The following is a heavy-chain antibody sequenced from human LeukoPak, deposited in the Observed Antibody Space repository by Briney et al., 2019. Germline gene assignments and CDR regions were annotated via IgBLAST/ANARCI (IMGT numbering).Heavy chain of an antibody. CDR1: GGSISSSNW. V-gene: IGHV4-4*02. Sequence: SETLSLTCAVSGGSISSSNWWSWVRQPPGKGLEWIGEIYHSGSTNYNPSLKSRVTISVDTSKNQFSLKLNSVTAADTAVYYCARGGGYYSSDDWFDPWGQGTLVTVSS. J-gene: IGHJ5*02. CDR3: ARGGGYYSSDDWFDP. D-gene: IGHD3-22*01. CDR2: IYHSGST.